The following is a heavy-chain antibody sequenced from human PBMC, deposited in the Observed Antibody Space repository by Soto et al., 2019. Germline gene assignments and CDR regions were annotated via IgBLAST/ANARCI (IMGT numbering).Heavy chain of an antibody. CDR1: GYTFTSYD. CDR2: MNPNSGNT. CDR3: AREHSSSWRFDY. J-gene: IGHJ4*02. V-gene: IGHV1-8*01. D-gene: IGHD6-13*01. Sequence: ASVKVSCKASGYTFTSYDINWVRQTTGQGLEWMGWMNPNSGNTGYAQKFQGRVTMTRNTSISTAYMELSSLRSEDTAVYYCAREHSSSWRFDYWGQGTLVTVSS.